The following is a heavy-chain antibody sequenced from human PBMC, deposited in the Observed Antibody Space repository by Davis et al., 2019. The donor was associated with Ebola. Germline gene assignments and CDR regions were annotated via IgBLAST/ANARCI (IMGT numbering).Heavy chain of an antibody. CDR3: ARESRGWYCSGGSCSFGY. V-gene: IGHV1-69*04. Sequence: AASVKVSCKASGYTFTSYTISWVRQAPGQGLEWMGRIIPILGIANYAQKFQGRVTITADKSTSTAYMELSSLRSEDTAVYYCARESRGWYCSGGSCSFGYWGQGTLVTVSS. J-gene: IGHJ4*02. D-gene: IGHD2-15*01. CDR2: IIPILGIA. CDR1: GYTFTSYT.